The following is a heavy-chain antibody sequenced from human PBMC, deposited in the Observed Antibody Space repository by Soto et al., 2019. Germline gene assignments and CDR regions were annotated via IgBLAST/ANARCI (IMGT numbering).Heavy chain of an antibody. J-gene: IGHJ4*02. CDR1: GYTFTSYG. CDR2: ISAYNGNT. V-gene: IGHV1-18*01. Sequence: GASVKVSCKASGYTFTSYGISWVRQAPGQGLEWMGWISAYNGNTNYAQKLQGRVTMTTDTSTSTAYMELRSLRSDDTAVYYCARAVAAAGPFPILDFDYWGQGTLVTVSS. CDR3: ARAVAAAGPFPILDFDY. D-gene: IGHD6-13*01.